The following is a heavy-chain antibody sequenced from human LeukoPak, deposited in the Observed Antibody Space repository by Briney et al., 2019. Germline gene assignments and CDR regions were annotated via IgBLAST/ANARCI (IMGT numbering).Heavy chain of an antibody. CDR1: GGTFSSYA. J-gene: IGHJ6*03. CDR2: IIPIFGTA. CDR3: ARNLMVRGYYYMDV. D-gene: IGHD3-10*01. Sequence: ASVKLSCKASGGTFSSYAISWARQAPGQGLEWMGGIIPIFGTANYAQKFQGRVTITTNESTSTAYMELSSLRSEDTAVYYCARNLMVRGYYYMDVWGKGTMVTVSS. V-gene: IGHV1-69*05.